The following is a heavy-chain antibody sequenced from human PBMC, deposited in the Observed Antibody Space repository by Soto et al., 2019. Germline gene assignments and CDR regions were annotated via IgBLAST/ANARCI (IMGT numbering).Heavy chain of an antibody. CDR3: ATLGRVGEPH. V-gene: IGHV4-59*01. D-gene: IGHD3-10*01. CDR2: IYYSGST. J-gene: IGHJ4*02. CDR1: GGSISSYY. Sequence: PSETLSLTCTVSGGSISSYYWSWIRQPPGKGLGWIGYIYYSGSTNYNPSLKSRVTISVDTSKNQFSLKLSSVTAADTAVYYCATLGRVGEPHWGQGTLVTVSS.